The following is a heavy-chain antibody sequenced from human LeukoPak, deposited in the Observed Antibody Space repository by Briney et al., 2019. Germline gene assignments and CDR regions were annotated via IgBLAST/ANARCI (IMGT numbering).Heavy chain of an antibody. V-gene: IGHV4-59*01. J-gene: IGHJ4*02. Sequence: SETLSLTCTVSGGSISSYYWSWIRQPPGKGLEWIGYIYYSGSTNYNPSLKSQVTISVDTSKNQFSLKLSSVTAADTAVYYCARGKFGELFRVWGQGTLVTVSS. CDR2: IYYSGST. CDR3: ARGKFGELFRV. CDR1: GGSISSYY. D-gene: IGHD3-10*01.